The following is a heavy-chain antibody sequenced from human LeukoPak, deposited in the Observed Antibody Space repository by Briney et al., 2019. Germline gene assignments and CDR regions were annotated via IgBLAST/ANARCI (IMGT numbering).Heavy chain of an antibody. J-gene: IGHJ4*02. Sequence: PGGSLRLSCAASGFTFSSYAMSWVRQAPGKGLEWVSAIGGSGGSTYYADSVKGRFTISRDNSKNTLYLQMNSLRAEDTAVYYCARDRRVHLAVALDYWGQGTLVTVSS. V-gene: IGHV3-23*01. CDR2: IGGSGGST. D-gene: IGHD6-19*01. CDR1: GFTFSSYA. CDR3: ARDRRVHLAVALDY.